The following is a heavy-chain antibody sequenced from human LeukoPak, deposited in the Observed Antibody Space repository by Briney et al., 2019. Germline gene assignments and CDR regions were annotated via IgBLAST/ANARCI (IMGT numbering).Heavy chain of an antibody. D-gene: IGHD1-26*01. CDR2: INTDGSTT. CDR3: ARDPVGAAGDFDY. Sequence: GGSLRLSCAASGFTFSIYWMHWVRQAPGKGLVWVSRINTDGSTTNYADSVKGRFTMSRDNAKNTLYLQMNSLRAEDTALYYCARDPVGAAGDFDYWGQGTLVTVAS. V-gene: IGHV3-74*01. J-gene: IGHJ4*02. CDR1: GFTFSIYW.